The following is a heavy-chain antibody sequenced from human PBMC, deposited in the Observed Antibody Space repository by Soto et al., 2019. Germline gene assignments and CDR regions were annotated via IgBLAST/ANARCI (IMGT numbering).Heavy chain of an antibody. D-gene: IGHD3-16*01. Sequence: GGSLRLSCAASGFTFSSYWMHWVRQAPGKGLGWVSRINSDGSSTSYADSVKGRFTISRDNAKNTLYLQMNSLRAEDTAVYYCARVLGRDLGNDAFDIWGQGTMVTVSS. CDR2: INSDGSST. CDR1: GFTFSSYW. J-gene: IGHJ3*02. CDR3: ARVLGRDLGNDAFDI. V-gene: IGHV3-74*01.